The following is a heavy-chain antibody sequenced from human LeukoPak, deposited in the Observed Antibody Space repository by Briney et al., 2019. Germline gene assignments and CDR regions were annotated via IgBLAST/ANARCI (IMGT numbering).Heavy chain of an antibody. CDR1: GYTFTGYY. J-gene: IGHJ3*02. V-gene: IGHV1-2*04. D-gene: IGHD3-22*01. CDR2: INPNSGGT. CDR3: ARERYYYDSSGYSRAAFDI. Sequence: ASVKVSCKASGYTFTGYYMHWVRQAPGQGLEWMGWINPNSGGTNYAQKFQGWVTMTRDTSISTAYMELSRLRSDDTAVYYCARERYYYDSSGYSRAAFDIWGQGTMVTVSS.